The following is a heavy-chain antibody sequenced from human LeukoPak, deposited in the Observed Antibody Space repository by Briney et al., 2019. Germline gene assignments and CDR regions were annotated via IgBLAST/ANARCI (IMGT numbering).Heavy chain of an antibody. D-gene: IGHD3-22*01. CDR3: VRVGTDSIGSYPDY. CDR1: GFTFSSCG. V-gene: IGHV3-33*01. J-gene: IGHJ4*02. Sequence: GGSLRLSCTASGFTFSSCGMHWVRQAPGQGLEWVAVIWSDGCKKYHADSVKGRFTISRDNTKNMLYLQMNSLRAEDTAIYYCVRVGTDSIGSYPDYWGQGTLVTVTS. CDR2: IWSDGCKK.